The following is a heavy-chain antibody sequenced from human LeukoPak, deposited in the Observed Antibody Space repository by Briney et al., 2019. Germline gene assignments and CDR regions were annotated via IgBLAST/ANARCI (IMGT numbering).Heavy chain of an antibody. CDR1: GFTFGDYA. V-gene: IGHV3-49*03. CDR3: TSRGPGYNLGAFDI. Sequence: PGGSLRLSCTASGFTFGDYAMSWFRQAPGKGLEWVGFIRSKAYGGTTEYAASVKGRFTISRDDSKSIAYLQMNSLKTEDTAVYYCTSRGPGYNLGAFDIWGQGTMVTVSS. J-gene: IGHJ3*02. D-gene: IGHD5-24*01. CDR2: IRSKAYGGTT.